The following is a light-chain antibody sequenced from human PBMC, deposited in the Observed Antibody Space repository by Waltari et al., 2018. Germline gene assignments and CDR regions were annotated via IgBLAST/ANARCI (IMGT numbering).Light chain of an antibody. Sequence: QAALTQPASVSGSPGQSITISCTGSNSDVGNYNLFSWYQKHPGKAPKLIIYEVTNRPSGISDRFSGFKTGNTASLTISGLQAEDEADYYCCSYAGSWIWVFGGGNELTVL. V-gene: IGLV2-23*02. CDR2: EVT. CDR1: NSDVGNYNL. J-gene: IGLJ3*02. CDR3: CSYAGSWIWV.